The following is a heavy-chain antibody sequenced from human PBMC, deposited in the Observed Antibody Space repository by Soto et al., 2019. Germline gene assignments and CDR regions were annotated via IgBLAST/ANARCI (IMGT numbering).Heavy chain of an antibody. J-gene: IGHJ4*01. D-gene: IGHD3-16*01. CDR2: IKSKSDGGTT. V-gene: IGHV3-15*01. Sequence: PGGSLRLSCTASGFSFSNVAMNWVRQAPGKGLEWVGRIKSKSDGGTTDYAAPVKGRFTVSRDDSKNTPYLQMNSLKTEDTAVYYSTAKTHTIIYFWDDWGQGTPVTVSS. CDR3: TAKTHTIIYFWDD. CDR1: GFSFSNVA.